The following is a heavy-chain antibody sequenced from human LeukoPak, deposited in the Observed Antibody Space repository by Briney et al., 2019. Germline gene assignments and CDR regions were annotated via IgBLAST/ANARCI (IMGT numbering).Heavy chain of an antibody. Sequence: PSETLSLTCTVSGASISSVGYYWSWIRQPAGKGLEWIGRISTSGNTNYNPSLKSRVTVSVDTSKNQFSLKLSSVTAADTAVYYCAKEGMIRGVIDYWGQGALVTVSS. CDR3: AKEGMIRGVIDY. D-gene: IGHD3-10*01. CDR1: GASISSVGYY. V-gene: IGHV4-61*02. CDR2: ISTSGNT. J-gene: IGHJ4*02.